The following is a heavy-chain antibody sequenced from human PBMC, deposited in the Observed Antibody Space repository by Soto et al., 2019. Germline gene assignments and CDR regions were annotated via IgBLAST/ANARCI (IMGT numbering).Heavy chain of an antibody. CDR3: AKDLYDCSGGSCYSIRDY. V-gene: IGHV3-23*01. J-gene: IGHJ4*02. D-gene: IGHD2-15*01. CDR2: ISGSGGST. CDR1: GFTFSSYA. Sequence: PGGSLRLSCAASGFTFSSYAMSWVRQAPGKGLEWVSAISGSGGSTYYADSVKGRFTISRDNSKNTLYLQMNSLRAEDTAVYYCAKDLYDCSGGSCYSIRDYWGQGTLVTVSS.